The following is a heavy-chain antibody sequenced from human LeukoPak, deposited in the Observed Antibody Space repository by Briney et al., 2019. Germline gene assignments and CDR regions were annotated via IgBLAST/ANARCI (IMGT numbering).Heavy chain of an antibody. D-gene: IGHD3-22*01. J-gene: IGHJ4*02. CDR2: IIPIFGTA. Sequence: GSSVKVSCKASGGTFSSYAISWVRQAPGQGLEWMGGIIPIFGTANYAQKFQGRVTITADESTSTAYMELSSLRSEDTAVYYCARVGYYDSSGYPTYFDYWGQGTLVTVSS. CDR1: GGTFSSYA. V-gene: IGHV1-69*01. CDR3: ARVGYYDSSGYPTYFDY.